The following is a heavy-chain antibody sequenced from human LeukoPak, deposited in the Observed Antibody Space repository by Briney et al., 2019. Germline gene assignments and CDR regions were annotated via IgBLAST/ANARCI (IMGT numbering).Heavy chain of an antibody. CDR1: GFTFGSYG. D-gene: IGHD2-2*01. Sequence: GGSLRLSCAASGFTFGSYGMHWVRQAPGKGLEWVAVISYDGSNKYYADSVKGRFTISRDNSKNTLYLQMNSLRAEDTAVYYCAKDYGGNCSSTSCHSGYYYYGMDVWGKGTTVTVSS. J-gene: IGHJ6*04. CDR2: ISYDGSNK. CDR3: AKDYGGNCSSTSCHSGYYYYGMDV. V-gene: IGHV3-30*18.